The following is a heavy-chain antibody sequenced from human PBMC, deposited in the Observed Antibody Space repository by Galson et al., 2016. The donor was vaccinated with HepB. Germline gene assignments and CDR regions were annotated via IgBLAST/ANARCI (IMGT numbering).Heavy chain of an antibody. CDR3: ARELSTLATPVNWFDP. CDR2: VNPSGGTT. Sequence: SVKVSCKASGYTFTKYYIHWMRQAPGQGLEWMGIVNPSGGTTSNAQKFQDRVTMTRDTSTYTVYMELTRLRHDDTAVYFCARELSTLATPVNWFDPWGQGTLVTVSS. D-gene: IGHD6-13*01. V-gene: IGHV1-46*01. CDR1: GYTFTKYY. J-gene: IGHJ5*02.